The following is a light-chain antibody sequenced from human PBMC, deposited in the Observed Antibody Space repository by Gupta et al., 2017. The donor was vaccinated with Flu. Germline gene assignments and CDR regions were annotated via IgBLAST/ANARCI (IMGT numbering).Light chain of an antibody. J-gene: IGKJ3*01. Sequence: DVVMTQSPLSLPVTLGQPASISCRSSQSLVHDNGDTYLNWFQQRPGQSPRRLIYQVSNRDSGVPDRFSGSGSGTDFTLKISRVEAEDVGIYYCRQTTTWPPVFGPGTKVDIK. CDR1: QSLVHDNGDTY. CDR3: RQTTTWPPV. CDR2: QVS. V-gene: IGKV2-30*02.